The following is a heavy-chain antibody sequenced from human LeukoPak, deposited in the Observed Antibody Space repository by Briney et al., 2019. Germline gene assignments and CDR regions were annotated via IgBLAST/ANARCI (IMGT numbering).Heavy chain of an antibody. CDR1: GDSFSSVTDY. V-gene: IGHV4-39*07. CDR2: GDYSGGT. CDR3: ARDPEAAAGRGGIDY. J-gene: IGHJ4*02. Sequence: SETLSLTCTVSGDSFSSVTDYWAWIRQPPGKGLEWIASGDYSGGTYYNPSLESRVAISADMSKNQFSLKLSSVTAADTAVYYCARDPEAAAGRGGIDYWGQGTLVTVSS. D-gene: IGHD6-13*01.